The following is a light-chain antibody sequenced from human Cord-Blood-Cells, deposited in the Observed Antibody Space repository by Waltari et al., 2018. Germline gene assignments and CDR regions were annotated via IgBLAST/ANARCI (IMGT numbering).Light chain of an antibody. V-gene: IGLV3-21*03. J-gene: IGLJ2*01. CDR1: NNGSKK. Sequence: SYVLTQPPSVSVAPGKTARITCGGNNNGSKKVPWYQQKPGQAPVLVVYDDSDRPSGIPERFSGSNSGNTATLTISRVEAGDEADYYCQVWDSSSDHVVFGGGTKLTVL. CDR3: QVWDSSSDHVV. CDR2: DDS.